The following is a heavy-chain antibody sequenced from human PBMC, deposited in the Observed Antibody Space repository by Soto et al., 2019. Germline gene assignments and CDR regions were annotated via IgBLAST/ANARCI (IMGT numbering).Heavy chain of an antibody. Sequence: TGGSLRLSCAASGFSFSHYAMHWVRQPPGKGLEWVALISYDGENQYFTDSVRGRFTISRDNSKTAVYLEMNNLRLDDTATYYCVSPHSESSNAFDLWGQGNMVT. D-gene: IGHD3-10*01. CDR3: VSPHSESSNAFDL. CDR1: GFSFSHYA. CDR2: ISYDGENQ. V-gene: IGHV3-30*04. J-gene: IGHJ5*02.